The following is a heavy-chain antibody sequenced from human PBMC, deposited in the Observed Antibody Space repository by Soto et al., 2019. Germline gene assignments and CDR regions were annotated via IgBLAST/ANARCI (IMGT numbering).Heavy chain of an antibody. J-gene: IGHJ5*02. CDR3: ARDSTDHWFDP. Sequence: RSLTCTVSGGSIGTYYWSWIRQSPGKGLEWIANIYYSGTTNYNLSLKSQVTISMDTSKNQFSLTLSSVTAADTAVYYCARDSTDHWFDPWGQGILVTVSS. V-gene: IGHV4-59*01. CDR2: IYYSGTT. CDR1: GGSIGTYY.